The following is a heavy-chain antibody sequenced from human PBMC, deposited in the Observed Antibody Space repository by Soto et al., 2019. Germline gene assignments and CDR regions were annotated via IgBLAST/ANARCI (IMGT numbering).Heavy chain of an antibody. D-gene: IGHD2-2*01. Sequence: GGSLRLSCAASGFTFDDYAMHWVRQAPGKGLEWVSGISWNSGSIGYADSVKGRFTISRDNAKNSLYLQMNSLRAEDTALYYCAKDFNEDIVPAAMGGRRFDPWGQGTLVTVSS. CDR1: GFTFDDYA. V-gene: IGHV3-9*01. CDR2: ISWNSGSI. J-gene: IGHJ5*02. CDR3: AKDFNEDIVPAAMGGRRFDP.